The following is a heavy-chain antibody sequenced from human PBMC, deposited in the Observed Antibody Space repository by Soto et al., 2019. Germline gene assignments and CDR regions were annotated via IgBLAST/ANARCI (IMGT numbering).Heavy chain of an antibody. J-gene: IGHJ4*02. Sequence: GGSLRLSCAASGFTFSGSAMHWVRQASGKGLEWVGRIRSKANNYATAYAASVEGRFTVSRDDSKNTAYLQMNSLKTEDTAVYYCTRIEDVAVMVPNDYWGQGTLVTVSS. CDR2: IRSKANNYAT. CDR3: TRIEDVAVMVPNDY. D-gene: IGHD2-15*01. V-gene: IGHV3-73*01. CDR1: GFTFSGSA.